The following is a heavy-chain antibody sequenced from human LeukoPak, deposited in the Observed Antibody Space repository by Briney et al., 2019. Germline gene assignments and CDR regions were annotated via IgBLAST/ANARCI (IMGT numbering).Heavy chain of an antibody. CDR3: ARAYSGYEAFDY. J-gene: IGHJ4*02. CDR1: GYTFTGYY. Sequence: ASVKVSCKASGYTFTGYYMHWVRQAPGQGLEWMGWINPNSGGTKYAQKFQGRVTMTRDTSTVYMELSRLRSDDTAVYYCARAYSGYEAFDYWGQGTLVTVS. D-gene: IGHD5-12*01. V-gene: IGHV1-2*02. CDR2: INPNSGGT.